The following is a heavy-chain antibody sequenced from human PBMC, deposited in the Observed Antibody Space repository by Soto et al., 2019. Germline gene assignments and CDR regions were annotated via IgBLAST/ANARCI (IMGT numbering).Heavy chain of an antibody. CDR1: GYTFTGYY. J-gene: IGHJ3*02. CDR3: ARELRALGYCSGGSCYSYAFDI. V-gene: IGHV1-2*04. D-gene: IGHD2-15*01. CDR2: INPNSGGT. Sequence: ASVKVSCKASGYTFTGYYMHWVRQAPGQGLERMGWINPNSGGTNYAQKFQGWVTMTRDTSISTAYMELSRLRSDDTAVYYCARELRALGYCSGGSCYSYAFDIWGQGTMVTVSS.